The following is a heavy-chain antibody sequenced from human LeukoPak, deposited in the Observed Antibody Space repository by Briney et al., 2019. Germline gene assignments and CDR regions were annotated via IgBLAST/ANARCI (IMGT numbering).Heavy chain of an antibody. J-gene: IGHJ3*02. CDR3: ARVASGIVGAKRAFDI. V-gene: IGHV4-59*01. Sequence: SETLSLTCTVSGGSTSSYYWSWIRQPPGKGLEWIGYIYYSGSTNYNPSLKSRVTISVDTSKNQFSLKLSSVTAADTAVYYCARVASGIVGAKRAFDIWGQGTMVTVSS. CDR2: IYYSGST. D-gene: IGHD1-26*01. CDR1: GGSTSSYY.